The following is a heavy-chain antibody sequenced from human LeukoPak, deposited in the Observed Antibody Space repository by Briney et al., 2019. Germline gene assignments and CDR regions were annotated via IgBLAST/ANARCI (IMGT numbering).Heavy chain of an antibody. V-gene: IGHV3-30-3*01. CDR2: ISYDGGNK. CDR3: AREVYGSGSSYDY. CDR1: GFTFSSYA. J-gene: IGHJ4*02. D-gene: IGHD3-10*01. Sequence: GGSLRLSCAASGFTFSSYAMHWVRQAPGKGPEWVAVISYDGGNKYYADSVKGRFTISRDNSKNTLYLQMNSLRAEDTAVYYCAREVYGSGSSYDYWGQGTLVTVSS.